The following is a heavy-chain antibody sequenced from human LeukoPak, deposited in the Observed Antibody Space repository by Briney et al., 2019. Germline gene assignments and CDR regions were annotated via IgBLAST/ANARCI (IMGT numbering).Heavy chain of an antibody. CDR1: GGSISSYY. Sequence: SETLSLTCTVSGGSISSYYWSWIRQPAGKGLEWIGRIYTSGSTNYIPSLKSRVTMSVDTSKNQFSLKLSSVTAADTAVYYCARDFKWFGVSYHYYYMDVWGKGTTVTVSS. V-gene: IGHV4-4*07. CDR3: ARDFKWFGVSYHYYYMDV. J-gene: IGHJ6*03. CDR2: IYTSGST. D-gene: IGHD3-10*01.